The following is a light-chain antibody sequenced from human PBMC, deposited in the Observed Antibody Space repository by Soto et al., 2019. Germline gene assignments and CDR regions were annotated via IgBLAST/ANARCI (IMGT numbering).Light chain of an antibody. CDR2: GAS. J-gene: IGKJ3*01. CDR3: QQFGSSPGFT. CDR1: QSINNRY. V-gene: IGKV3-20*01. Sequence: EIVLTQCPGTVSLSPGERATLSCRASQSINNRYLAWYQQKPGQAPRLLIYGASSRATGIPDRFIGSGSGTDFTLTISRLEPEDFAVYYCQQFGSSPGFTFGPGTKVDIK.